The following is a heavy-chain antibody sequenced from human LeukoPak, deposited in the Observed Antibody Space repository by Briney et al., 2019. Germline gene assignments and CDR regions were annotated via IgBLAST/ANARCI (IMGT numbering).Heavy chain of an antibody. CDR3: ARGQQSGSYYYYGMDV. CDR1: GFTFSSYT. CDR2: ISASGGST. V-gene: IGHV3-23*01. D-gene: IGHD1-26*01. Sequence: PGGSLRLSCVASGFTFSSYTMSWVRQAPGKGLEWVSTISASGGSTYYADSVKGRFTISRDNSKNTLYLQMNSLRAEDTAVYYCARGQQSGSYYYYGMDVWGQGTTVTVSS. J-gene: IGHJ6*02.